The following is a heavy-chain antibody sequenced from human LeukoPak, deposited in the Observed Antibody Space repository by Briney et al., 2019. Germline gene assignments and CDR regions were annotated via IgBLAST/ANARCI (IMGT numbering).Heavy chain of an antibody. CDR1: GFTFSSYG. Sequence: PGGSLRLSCAASGFTFSSYGMHWVRQAPGKGLEWVAVIWYDGSNKYYADSVKGRFTISRDNSKNTLYLQMNSLRAEDTAVYYCARVREAVAGTAYYYYGMDVWGQGTTVTVSS. V-gene: IGHV3-33*01. J-gene: IGHJ6*02. D-gene: IGHD6-19*01. CDR3: ARVREAVAGTAYYYYGMDV. CDR2: IWYDGSNK.